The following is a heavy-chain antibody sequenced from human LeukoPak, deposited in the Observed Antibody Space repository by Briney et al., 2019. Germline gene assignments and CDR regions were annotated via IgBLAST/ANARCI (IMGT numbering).Heavy chain of an antibody. V-gene: IGHV3-21*01. D-gene: IGHD2-8*02. CDR3: SRDLDCTVTACYGGDDGFDI. Sequence: PGGSLRLSCAASGFDFNIYSMNWVRQAPGKGLEWVASISSRSLYIYYPDSLRGRFTIYRDNAEKSLCLQMNDLRAEDRAVYYCSRDLDCTVTACYGGDDGFDIWGQGTMVTVSS. J-gene: IGHJ3*02. CDR1: GFDFNIYS. CDR2: ISSRSLYI.